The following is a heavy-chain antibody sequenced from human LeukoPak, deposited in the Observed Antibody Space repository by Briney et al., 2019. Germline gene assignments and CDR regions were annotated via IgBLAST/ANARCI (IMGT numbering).Heavy chain of an antibody. CDR1: GFTFSSYW. J-gene: IGHJ4*02. V-gene: IGHV3-7*01. CDR3: ARGLRRYSSPHWFDY. D-gene: IGHD6-13*01. CDR2: IKQDGSEK. Sequence: GGSLRLSCATSGFTFSSYWMSWVRQAPGKGLEWVANIKQDGSEKYYVDSVKGRFTISRDNAKNSLYLQMNSLRAEDTAVYYCARGLRRYSSPHWFDYWGQGTLVTVSS.